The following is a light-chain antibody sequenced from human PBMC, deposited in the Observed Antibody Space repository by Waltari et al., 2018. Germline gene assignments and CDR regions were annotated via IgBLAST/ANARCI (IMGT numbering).Light chain of an antibody. CDR2: EDT. CDR1: RLGQNY. J-gene: IGLJ3*02. Sequence: SYELTQPPSVSVSPGQTATITCSGDRLGQNYTYWYQQKPGQSPLLVMYEDTKRPPGIPGRFSGSNSGNTATLTISGTHGLDEADYYCQAWESSTADVVFGGGTKLTVL. CDR3: QAWESSTADVV. V-gene: IGLV3-1*01.